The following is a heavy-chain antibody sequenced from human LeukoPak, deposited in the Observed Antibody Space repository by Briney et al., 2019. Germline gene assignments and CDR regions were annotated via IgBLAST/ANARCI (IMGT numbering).Heavy chain of an antibody. Sequence: GASVKVSCKASGYTFTSYGISWVRQAPEQGLEWMGWISAYNGNTNYAQKLQGRVTMTTDTSTSTAYMELRSLRSDDTAVYYCARGGGIIVVVPAANTPLDVWGKGTTVTVSS. CDR2: ISAYNGNT. D-gene: IGHD2-2*01. CDR1: GYTFTSYG. V-gene: IGHV1-18*01. CDR3: ARGGGIIVVVPAANTPLDV. J-gene: IGHJ6*04.